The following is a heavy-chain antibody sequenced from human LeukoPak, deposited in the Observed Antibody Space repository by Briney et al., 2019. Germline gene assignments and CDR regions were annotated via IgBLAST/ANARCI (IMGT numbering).Heavy chain of an antibody. Sequence: GGSLRLSCAASGFTFSSYSMNWVRQAPGKGLEWVSSISSSSSYIYYADSVKGRFTISRDNAKNSLYLQMNSLRAEDTAVYYCAASSIWYYFDYWGQGTLATVSS. CDR1: GFTFSSYS. CDR2: ISSSSSYI. J-gene: IGHJ4*02. V-gene: IGHV3-21*04. D-gene: IGHD6-13*01. CDR3: AASSIWYYFDY.